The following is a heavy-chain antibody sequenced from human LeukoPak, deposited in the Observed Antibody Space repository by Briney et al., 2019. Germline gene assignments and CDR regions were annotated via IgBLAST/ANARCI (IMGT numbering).Heavy chain of an antibody. CDR1: GFTFSSYA. D-gene: IGHD5-12*01. J-gene: IGHJ4*02. CDR3: AKDQARKYSGAFDY. V-gene: IGHV3-23*01. Sequence: GGSLRLSCAASGFTFSSYAMSWVRQAPGKGLEWVAAISGSGGSTYYADSVKGRFTISGDNSKNTLYLQMNSLRAEDTAVYYCAKDQARKYSGAFDYWGQGTLVTVSS. CDR2: ISGSGGST.